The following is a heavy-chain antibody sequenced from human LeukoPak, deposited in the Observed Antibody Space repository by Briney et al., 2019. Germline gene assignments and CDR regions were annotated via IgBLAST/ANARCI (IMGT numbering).Heavy chain of an antibody. CDR2: ISYGGSEK. V-gene: IGHV3-30*18. CDR1: GLTFSNYG. J-gene: IGHJ2*01. CDR3: AKDAGTATIIYWYFDL. Sequence: GRFLRLSCVASGLTFSNYGIHWVRQAPGKGLEWVATISYGGSEKYYADSVKGRFTISRDNSKNTLYLQMNSLRAEDTAMYYCAKDAGTATIIYWYFDLWGRGTLVTVSS. D-gene: IGHD1-26*01.